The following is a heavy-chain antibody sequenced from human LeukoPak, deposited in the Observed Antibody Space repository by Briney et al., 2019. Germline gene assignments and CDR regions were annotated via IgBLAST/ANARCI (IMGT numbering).Heavy chain of an antibody. CDR2: IYHSGST. V-gene: IGHV4-4*02. J-gene: IGHJ4*02. CDR3: ARDAITMVRGAIDY. D-gene: IGHD3-10*01. Sequence: SETLSLTCAVSGGSISSSNWWSWVRQPPGKGLEWIGEIYHSGSTNYNPSLKSRVTISVDKSKNQFSLKLSSVTAADTAVYYCARDAITMVRGAIDYWGQGTLVTVSS. CDR1: GGSISSSNW.